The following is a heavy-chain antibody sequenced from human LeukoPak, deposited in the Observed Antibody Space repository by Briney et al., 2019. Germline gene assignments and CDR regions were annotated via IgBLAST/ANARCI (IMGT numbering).Heavy chain of an antibody. CDR3: ATGENGDYVLDY. Sequence: ASVKVSCKVSGYTLTELSMHWVRQAPGKGLEWMGGFDPEDGETIYAQKFQGRVTMSEDTSTDPAYMELSSLRSEDTAVYYCATGENGDYVLDYWGQGTLVTVSS. V-gene: IGHV1-24*01. CDR2: FDPEDGET. D-gene: IGHD4-17*01. CDR1: GYTLTELS. J-gene: IGHJ4*02.